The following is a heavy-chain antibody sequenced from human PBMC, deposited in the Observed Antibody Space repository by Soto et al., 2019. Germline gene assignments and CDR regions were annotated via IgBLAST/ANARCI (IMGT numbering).Heavy chain of an antibody. CDR3: AIGNPDWFDP. CDR1: GYSISSGLY. D-gene: IGHD1-1*01. J-gene: IGHJ5*02. Sequence: SETLSLTCAVSGYSISSGLYWGWIRQPPGKGPEWIGTIYRGGITYYNPSLKSRVTISIDTSKNHFSLRLSSVTATDTAVYFCAIGNPDWFDPWGQGTLVTVSS. V-gene: IGHV4-38-2*01. CDR2: IYRGGIT.